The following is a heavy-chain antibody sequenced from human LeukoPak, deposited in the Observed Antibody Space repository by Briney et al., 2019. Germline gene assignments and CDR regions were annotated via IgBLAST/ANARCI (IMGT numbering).Heavy chain of an antibody. V-gene: IGHV3-30-3*01. D-gene: IGHD3-9*01. J-gene: IGHJ4*02. CDR2: ISYDGSNK. CDR1: GFTFSSYA. Sequence: PGRSLRLSCAASGFTFSSYAMHWVRQAPGKGLEWVAVISYDGSNKYYADSVKGRFTISRDNSKNTLYLQMNSLRAGDTAVYYCARDLELRYFDCPDYWGQGTLVTVSS. CDR3: ARDLELRYFDCPDY.